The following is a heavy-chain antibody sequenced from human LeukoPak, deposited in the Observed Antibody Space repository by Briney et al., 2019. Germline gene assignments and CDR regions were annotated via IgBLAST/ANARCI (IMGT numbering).Heavy chain of an antibody. CDR3: ARRRTASVYYFDS. J-gene: IGHJ4*02. V-gene: IGHV4-39*01. CDR2: IYYSGTT. D-gene: IGHD4-17*01. CDR1: GGSISSSSYY. Sequence: PSETLSLTCTVSGGSISSSSYYWGWIRQPPGKGLEWIGIIYYSGTTYYNPSLKSRVTISIDTPENQFSLKLSSVTAADTAVYYCARRRTASVYYFDSWGQGTLVTVSS.